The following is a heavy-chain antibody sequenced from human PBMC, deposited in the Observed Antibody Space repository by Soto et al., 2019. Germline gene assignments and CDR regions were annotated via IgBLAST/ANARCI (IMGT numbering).Heavy chain of an antibody. CDR3: GSGPSTTWIDN. CDR2: IYSGGNT. J-gene: IGHJ4*02. Sequence: QLQVQESGPGQVKPSQTLSLTCTVSGGSITSHHYYWGWIRQPPGKGLEWIGSIYSGGNTYYNPSLRSRLTIFGDTAKNLISLKLNSVTAADSAIYYCGSGPSTTWIDNWGLGTQVSVSS. CDR1: GGSITSHHYY. D-gene: IGHD2-2*01. V-gene: IGHV4-39*01.